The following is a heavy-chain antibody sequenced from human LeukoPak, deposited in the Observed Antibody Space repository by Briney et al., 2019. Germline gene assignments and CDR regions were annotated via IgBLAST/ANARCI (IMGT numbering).Heavy chain of an antibody. J-gene: IGHJ4*02. CDR3: ARDQVSSGYSDY. CDR1: GFTFSSYE. V-gene: IGHV3-48*03. D-gene: IGHD3-22*01. Sequence: GGSLRLSCAASGFTFSSYEMNWVRQAPGKGLEWVSYISSSGSTIYYADSVKGRFTISRDNAKNSLYLQMSSLRADDTAVYYSARDQVSSGYSDYWGQGTLVTVSS. CDR2: ISSSGSTI.